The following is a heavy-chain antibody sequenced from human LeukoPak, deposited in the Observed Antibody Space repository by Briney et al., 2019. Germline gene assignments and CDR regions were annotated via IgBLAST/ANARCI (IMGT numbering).Heavy chain of an antibody. CDR3: ARVAYSSSTPHFDY. J-gene: IGHJ4*02. CDR2: ITSRSSHI. D-gene: IGHD6-6*01. CDR1: GFTFSSHS. V-gene: IGHV3-21*01. Sequence: GGSLRLSCAASGFTFSSHSMNWVRQAPGKGLEWVSSITSRSSHIFYADSVKGRFAISRDNAKNSLYLHMDSLRAEDTAVYYCARVAYSSSTPHFDYWGQGTLVTVSS.